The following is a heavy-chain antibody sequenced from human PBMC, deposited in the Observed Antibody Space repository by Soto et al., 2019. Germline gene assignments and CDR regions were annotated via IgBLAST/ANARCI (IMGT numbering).Heavy chain of an antibody. J-gene: IGHJ6*02. CDR3: GRDPSQDYGDSYYDYALDP. V-gene: IGHV4-30-4*01. D-gene: IGHD4-17*01. CDR2: IYYIGGP. CDR1: GDSVSNGDYS. Sequence: SETLSLTCSVSGDSVSNGDYSWSWIRQPPGKGLEWIGYIYYIGGPYYNPSLQSRATISMDTSKNQVSLNLTSVTAADPPVYFCGRDPSQDYGDSYYDYALDPWG.